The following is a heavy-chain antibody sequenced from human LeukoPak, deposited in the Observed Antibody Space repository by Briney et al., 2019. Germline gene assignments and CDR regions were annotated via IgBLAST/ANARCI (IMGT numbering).Heavy chain of an antibody. CDR1: GGSISSGDYY. D-gene: IGHD4-11*01. J-gene: IGHJ6*03. CDR2: IYYSGST. Sequence: SETLSLTCTVSGGSISSGDYYWSWIRQPPGKGLEWIGYIYYSGSTYYNPSLKSRVTISVDTSKNQFSQKLSSVTAADTAVYYCARGTLTTGLYYYYYMDVWGKGTTVTVSS. V-gene: IGHV4-30-4*08. CDR3: ARGTLTTGLYYYYYMDV.